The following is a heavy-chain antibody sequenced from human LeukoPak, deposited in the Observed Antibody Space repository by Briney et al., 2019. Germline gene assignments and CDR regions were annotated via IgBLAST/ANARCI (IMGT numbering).Heavy chain of an antibody. CDR3: ARQSTAMVDNYFDY. D-gene: IGHD5-18*01. Sequence: PSETLSLTCTVSGGSISSYYWSWIRQPPGKGLEGIGYIYYSGSTNYNPSLKSRVTISVDTSKNQFSLKLSSVTAADTAVYYCARQSTAMVDNYFDYWGQGTLVTVSS. V-gene: IGHV4-59*01. CDR2: IYYSGST. CDR1: GGSISSYY. J-gene: IGHJ4*02.